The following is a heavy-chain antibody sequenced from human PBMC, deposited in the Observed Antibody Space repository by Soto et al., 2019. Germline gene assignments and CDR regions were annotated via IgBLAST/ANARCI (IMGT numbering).Heavy chain of an antibody. V-gene: IGHV1-69*01. CDR1: GGTFSSYA. Sequence: QVQLVQSGAEVKKPGSSVKVSCKASGGTFSSYAISWVRQAPGQGLEWMGGIIPIFGTANYAQKFQGRVTITADESTSTAYMELGSVRSEDTAVYYCARDRLPPYYDIPMDVWGQGTTVTVSS. CDR3: ARDRLPPYYDIPMDV. CDR2: IIPIFGTA. J-gene: IGHJ6*02. D-gene: IGHD3-9*01.